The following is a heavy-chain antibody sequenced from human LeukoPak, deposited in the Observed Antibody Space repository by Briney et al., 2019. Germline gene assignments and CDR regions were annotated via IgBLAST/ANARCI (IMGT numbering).Heavy chain of an antibody. D-gene: IGHD6-13*01. Sequence: SETLSLTCTVSGGSISSYYWSWIRQPPGKGLEWIGYIYYSGTTNYNPSLKSRVTISVDTSKNQFSLKLSSVTAADTAVYYCARGVYIAAAQYGYWGQGTLVTISS. CDR2: IYYSGTT. CDR1: GGSISSYY. CDR3: ARGVYIAAAQYGY. J-gene: IGHJ4*02. V-gene: IGHV4-59*01.